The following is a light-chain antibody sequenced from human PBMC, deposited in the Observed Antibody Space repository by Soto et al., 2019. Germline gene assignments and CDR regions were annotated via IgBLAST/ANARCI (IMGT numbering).Light chain of an antibody. Sequence: QSVVTQPPSASGTPGQRVTISCSGSSSNIGSNTVNWYQQFPGTAPKLLIYNNNQRPSGVPDRFSDSKAGTSASLAISGLQSEDETVYYCAAWDDSLNGLVFGTGTKLTVL. V-gene: IGLV1-44*01. CDR3: AAWDDSLNGLV. CDR2: NNN. J-gene: IGLJ1*01. CDR1: SSNIGSNT.